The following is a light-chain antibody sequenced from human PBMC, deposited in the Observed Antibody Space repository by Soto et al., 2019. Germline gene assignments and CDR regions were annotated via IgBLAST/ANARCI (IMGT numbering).Light chain of an antibody. V-gene: IGKV1-8*01. CDR3: QQLNSYPFT. CDR1: QGICSY. J-gene: IGKJ5*01. CDR2: EAS. Sequence: AFARSERPSFFSSSTRNNVTIICRASQGICSYLAWYQQKPGKAPRLLVFEASALHSGVPSRFRGSGTGTDFTITISNLQPEDFATYYCQQLNSYPFTFGPGTRLEIK.